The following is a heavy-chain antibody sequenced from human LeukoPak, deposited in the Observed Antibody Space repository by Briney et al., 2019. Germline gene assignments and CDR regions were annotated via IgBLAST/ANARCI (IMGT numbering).Heavy chain of an antibody. Sequence: ASVKVSCKASGYTFTGYYMHWVRQAPGQGLEWMGRINPSSGGTNYAQKFQGRVTMTRDTSISTAYMELSRLRSDDTAVYYCARERLITIFGVVTISAGMDVWGKGTTVTVSS. CDR2: INPSSGGT. V-gene: IGHV1-2*06. J-gene: IGHJ6*04. CDR3: ARERLITIFGVVTISAGMDV. D-gene: IGHD3-3*01. CDR1: GYTFTGYY.